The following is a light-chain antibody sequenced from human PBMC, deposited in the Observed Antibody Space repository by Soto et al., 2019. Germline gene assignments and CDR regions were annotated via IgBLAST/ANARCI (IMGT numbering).Light chain of an antibody. J-gene: IGKJ1*01. V-gene: IGKV3-15*01. CDR3: QQYNNWVT. Sequence: EIVMTQSPAPLYVSPGERATLSCRASQSVSSNLAWYQQKPGQAPRLLIYGASTRATGIPARFSVSGSGTEFTLTICSLQSEDFAVYYCQQYNNWVTFGQGTKVDIK. CDR2: GAS. CDR1: QSVSSN.